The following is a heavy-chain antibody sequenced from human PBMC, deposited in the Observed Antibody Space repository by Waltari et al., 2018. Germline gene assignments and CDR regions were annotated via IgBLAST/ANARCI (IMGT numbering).Heavy chain of an antibody. CDR2: ISPIFGTA. Sequence: QVQLVQSGAEVKKPGSSVKVSCKASGGTFSSYAISWVRQAPGQGLEWIGGISPIFGTANYAQKFQGRVTITADESTSTAYMELSSLRSEDTAVYYGARVGSGLRFLEWFDYWGQGTLVTVSS. D-gene: IGHD3-3*01. V-gene: IGHV1-69*01. CDR1: GGTFSSYA. CDR3: ARVGSGLRFLEWFDY. J-gene: IGHJ5*01.